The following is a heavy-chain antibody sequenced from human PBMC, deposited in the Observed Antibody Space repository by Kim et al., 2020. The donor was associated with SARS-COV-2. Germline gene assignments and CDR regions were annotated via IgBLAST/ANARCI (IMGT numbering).Heavy chain of an antibody. J-gene: IGHJ5*02. V-gene: IGHV4-31*03. CDR2: IYHSGDA. CDR1: GGSISSGGFY. Sequence: SETLSLTCTVSGGSISSGGFYWSWIRQHPGKGLELIGYIYHSGDAYYNPSLKSRVLISVDTSKNQFSLKMTSVTAADTAVYYCARQRSGYYSVWFDPWG. CDR3: ARQRSGYYSVWFDP. D-gene: IGHD3-22*01.